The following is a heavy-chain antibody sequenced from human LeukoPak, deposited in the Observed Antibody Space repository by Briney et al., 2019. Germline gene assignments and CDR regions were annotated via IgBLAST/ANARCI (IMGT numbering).Heavy chain of an antibody. CDR2: ISSSSTYI. Sequence: GGSLRLSCAASGSTFSSYTMNWVRQAPGKGLEWVSSISSSSTYIYYADSVKGRFTISKDNAKNSLYLQMNSLRAEDTAVYYCARERAGGVDYWGQGTLVTVSS. D-gene: IGHD3-16*01. CDR1: GSTFSSYT. V-gene: IGHV3-21*01. CDR3: ARERAGGVDY. J-gene: IGHJ4*02.